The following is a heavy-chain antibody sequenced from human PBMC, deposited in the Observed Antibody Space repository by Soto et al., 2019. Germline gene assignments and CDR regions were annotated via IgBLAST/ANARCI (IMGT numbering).Heavy chain of an antibody. V-gene: IGHV3-23*01. CDR3: AKELRPGYSYGSAFDY. CDR2: ISGSGGST. J-gene: IGHJ4*02. D-gene: IGHD5-18*01. CDR1: GFTFNSYA. Sequence: GGSLRLSCAASGFTFNSYAMSWVRQAPGKGLEWVSAISGSGGSTYYADSVKGRFTISRDNSKNTLSLQMNSLRAEDTAVYYCAKELRPGYSYGSAFDYWGQGTLVTVSS.